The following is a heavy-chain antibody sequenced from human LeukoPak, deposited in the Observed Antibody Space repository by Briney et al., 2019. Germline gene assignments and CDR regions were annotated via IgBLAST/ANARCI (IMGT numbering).Heavy chain of an antibody. J-gene: IGHJ6*02. Sequence: GASVKVSCKASGGTFSSYAISWVRQAPGQGLEWMGRIIPILGIANYAQKFQGRVTITADKSTSTAYMELRSLRSDDTAVYYCARVDSSSWYVAMDVWGQGTTVTVSS. CDR2: IIPILGIA. CDR1: GGTFSSYA. CDR3: ARVDSSSWYVAMDV. D-gene: IGHD6-13*01. V-gene: IGHV1-69*04.